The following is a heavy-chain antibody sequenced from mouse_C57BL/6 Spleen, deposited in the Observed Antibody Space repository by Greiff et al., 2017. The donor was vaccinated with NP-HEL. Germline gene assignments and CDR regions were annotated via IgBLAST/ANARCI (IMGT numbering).Heavy chain of an antibody. CDR3: TRVYGSSPYYFDY. CDR2: IDPENGDT. J-gene: IGHJ2*01. V-gene: IGHV14-4*01. D-gene: IGHD1-1*01. Sequence: VQLQQSGAELVRPGASVKLSCTASGFNIKDDYMHWVKQRPEQGLEWIGWIDPENGDTEYASKFQGKATITADTSSNTAYLQLSSLTSEDTAVYYCTRVYGSSPYYFDYWGQGTTLTVSS. CDR1: GFNIKDDY.